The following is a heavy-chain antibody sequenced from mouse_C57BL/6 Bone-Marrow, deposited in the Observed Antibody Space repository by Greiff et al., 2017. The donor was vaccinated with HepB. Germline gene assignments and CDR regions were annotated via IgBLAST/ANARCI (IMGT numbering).Heavy chain of an antibody. V-gene: IGHV1-69*01. CDR3: ALYYSNYVDY. D-gene: IGHD2-5*01. CDR2: IDPSDSDT. CDR1: GYTFTSYW. J-gene: IGHJ4*01. Sequence: QVQLQQPGAELVMPGASVKLSCKASGYTFTSYWMHWVKQRPGQGLEWIGEIDPSDSDTNYNQKFKGKSTLTVDKSSSTAYMQLSSLTSEDSAVYYCALYYSNYVDYWGQGTSVTVSS.